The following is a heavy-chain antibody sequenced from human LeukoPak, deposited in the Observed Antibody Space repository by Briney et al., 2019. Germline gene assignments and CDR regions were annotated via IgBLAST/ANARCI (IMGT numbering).Heavy chain of an antibody. CDR1: GGSISSSSYY. V-gene: IGHV4-39*01. CDR3: ARLLDCSSTSCYAFFAY. Sequence: SETLSLTCTVSGGSISSSSYYWGGIRQPPGRGLEWIGSIYYSGSTFYNPSLKSRVTISLDTSKNQFSLKLSSVTAADTAVYYCARLLDCSSTSCYAFFAYWGQGTLVTVSS. J-gene: IGHJ4*02. D-gene: IGHD2-2*01. CDR2: IYYSGST.